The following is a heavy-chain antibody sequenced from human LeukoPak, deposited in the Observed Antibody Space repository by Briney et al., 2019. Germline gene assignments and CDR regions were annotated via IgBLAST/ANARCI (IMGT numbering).Heavy chain of an antibody. CDR3: VKDRRDDSSGYYGEYFQH. Sequence: SVKVSCKASGYTFTSYDINWVRQAPGQGLEWMGRIIPILGIANYAQKFQGRVTITADKSTSTAYMELSSLRSEDTAVYYCVKDRRDDSSGYYGEYFQHWGQGTLVTVSS. J-gene: IGHJ1*01. D-gene: IGHD3-22*01. V-gene: IGHV1-69*04. CDR2: IIPILGIA. CDR1: GYTFTSYD.